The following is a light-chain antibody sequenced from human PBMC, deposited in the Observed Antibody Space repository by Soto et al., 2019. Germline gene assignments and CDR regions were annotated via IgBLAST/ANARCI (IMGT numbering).Light chain of an antibody. CDR1: QSVRSSY. CDR2: GAS. Sequence: EIVLTQSPGTLSLSPGESATLSCRASQSVRSSYVAWYQQKPGQAPRLLIYGASSRATGIPDRFSGSGSGTDFTLTISRLETEDFAVYYCQQYGSAPLTFGGGTKVEIK. V-gene: IGKV3-20*01. J-gene: IGKJ4*01. CDR3: QQYGSAPLT.